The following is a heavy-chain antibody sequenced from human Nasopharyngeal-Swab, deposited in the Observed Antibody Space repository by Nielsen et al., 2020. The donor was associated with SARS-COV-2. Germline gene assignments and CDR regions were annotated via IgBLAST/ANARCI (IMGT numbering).Heavy chain of an antibody. CDR1: GFTFSSYA. CDR2: ISYDGSNK. Sequence: GESLKISCAASGFTFSSYAMHWVRQAPGKGLEWVAVISYDGSNKYYADSVKGRFTISRDNSKNTLYLQMNSLSAEDTAVYYCAREGGRYYYDSSGYNYWYFDLWGRGTLVTVSS. D-gene: IGHD3-22*01. CDR3: AREGGRYYYDSSGYNYWYFDL. V-gene: IGHV3-30-3*01. J-gene: IGHJ2*01.